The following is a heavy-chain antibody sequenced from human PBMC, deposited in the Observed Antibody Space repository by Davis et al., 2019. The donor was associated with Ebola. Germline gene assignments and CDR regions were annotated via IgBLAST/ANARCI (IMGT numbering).Heavy chain of an antibody. CDR2: INQGGSVK. CDR3: ARDPGSSSFDY. V-gene: IGHV3-7*03. CDR1: ALRSSTYW. Sequence: PGRSLRPSWPPSALRSSTYWISWVRQTPDKGLEFVANINQGGSVKNYVDSVKGRFTISRDNAKNSLYLQRNSLRAEDTAVYYCARDPGSSSFDYWGQGSLVTVSS. D-gene: IGHD6-6*01. J-gene: IGHJ4*02.